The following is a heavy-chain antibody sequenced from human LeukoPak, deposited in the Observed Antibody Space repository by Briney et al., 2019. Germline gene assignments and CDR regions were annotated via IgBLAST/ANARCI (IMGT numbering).Heavy chain of an antibody. Sequence: GGSLRLSCAVSGFTFSGFWMSWSRQAPGKGLEWVASINSDGSEGYYADVVKGRFTISRDNAKNSLYLQINSLRAEDKAVYYCARSSYSSSSSVWGQGTMVTVSS. J-gene: IGHJ3*01. V-gene: IGHV3-7*03. CDR2: INSDGSEG. D-gene: IGHD6-6*01. CDR1: GFTFSGFW. CDR3: ARSSYSSSSSV.